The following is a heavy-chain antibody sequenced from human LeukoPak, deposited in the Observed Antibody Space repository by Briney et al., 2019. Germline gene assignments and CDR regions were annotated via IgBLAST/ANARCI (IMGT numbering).Heavy chain of an antibody. Sequence: ASVKVSCKASGGTFSSYAISWVRQAPGQGLEWMGGIIPIFGTANYAQKFQGRVTITTDESTSTAYMELSSLRSEDTAVYYCARVVVKYYYDSSGLGAFDIWGRGTMVTVSS. CDR3: ARVVVKYYYDSSGLGAFDI. V-gene: IGHV1-69*05. CDR1: GGTFSSYA. D-gene: IGHD3-22*01. CDR2: IIPIFGTA. J-gene: IGHJ3*02.